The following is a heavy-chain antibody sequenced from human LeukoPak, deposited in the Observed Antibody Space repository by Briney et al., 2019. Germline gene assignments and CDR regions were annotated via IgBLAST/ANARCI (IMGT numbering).Heavy chain of an antibody. V-gene: IGHV3-7*01. J-gene: IGHJ4*02. CDR3: GRDRVVPAATFY. D-gene: IGHD2-2*01. CDR1: GFTFSSYW. Sequence: GGSLRLSCAASGFTFSSYWMSWIRQAPGRGLEWVANINQLGNEKNYVDSVNGRFTISRNNVDDFLYLEMNSLRVEDTAVYYCGRDRVVPAATFYWGQGVLVTVSS. CDR2: INQLGNEK.